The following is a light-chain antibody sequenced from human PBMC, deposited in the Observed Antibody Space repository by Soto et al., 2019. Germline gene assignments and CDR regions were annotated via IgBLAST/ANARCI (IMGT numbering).Light chain of an antibody. CDR3: HKYGSSPWT. V-gene: IGKV3-20*01. J-gene: IGKJ1*01. CDR2: DAS. CDR1: QSVTRSS. Sequence: EIVLTQSPGTLSLSPGERATLSCRASQSVTRSSLAWYQQKPGQAPRLLIYDASSRATGIPNRFSGSGSGTHVTLDVSRLEPEDFAMYYCHKYGSSPWTFGQGTKVEIK.